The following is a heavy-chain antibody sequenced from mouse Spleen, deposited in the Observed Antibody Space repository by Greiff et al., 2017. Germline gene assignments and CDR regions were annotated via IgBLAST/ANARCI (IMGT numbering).Heavy chain of an antibody. D-gene: IGHD1-1*02. CDR3: ARGDYYTQFVDY. Sequence: QVQLQQPGAELVRPGTSVKLSCKASGYTFTSYWMHWVKQRPGQGLEWIGNINPSNGGTNYNEKFKSKATLTVDKSSSTAYMQLSSLTSEDSAVYYCARGDYYTQFVDYWGQGTTLTVSS. CDR2: INPSNGGT. V-gene: IGHV1-53*01. J-gene: IGHJ2*01. CDR1: GYTFTSYW.